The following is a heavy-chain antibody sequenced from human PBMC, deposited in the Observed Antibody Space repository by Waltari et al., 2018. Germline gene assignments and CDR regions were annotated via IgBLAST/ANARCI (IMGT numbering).Heavy chain of an antibody. J-gene: IGHJ6*02. D-gene: IGHD4-17*01. Sequence: QVQLVQSGAEVKKPGSSVKVSCKASGGTFSSYAISWVRQAPGQGLEWMGRIIPIFGTATYAQKFQGRVTITADKSTSTAYMELSSLRSEDTAVYYWARETHGDKHYYGMDVWGQGTTVTVSS. CDR3: ARETHGDKHYYGMDV. V-gene: IGHV1-69*08. CDR2: IIPIFGTA. CDR1: GGTFSSYA.